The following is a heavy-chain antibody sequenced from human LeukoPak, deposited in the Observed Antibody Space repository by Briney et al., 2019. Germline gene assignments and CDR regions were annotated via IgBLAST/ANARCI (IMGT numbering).Heavy chain of an antibody. J-gene: IGHJ4*02. CDR1: GYTFTDYY. D-gene: IGHD2-2*01. Sequence: ASVKVSCKVSGYTFTDYYMHWVQQAPGKGLEWMGLVDPGDGETIYAEKFQGRVTITADTSTDTAYMELSSLRTEDTAVYYCATDGCCSSTSCYPLYIWGQGTLVTVSS. CDR2: VDPGDGET. V-gene: IGHV1-69-2*01. CDR3: ATDGCCSSTSCYPLYI.